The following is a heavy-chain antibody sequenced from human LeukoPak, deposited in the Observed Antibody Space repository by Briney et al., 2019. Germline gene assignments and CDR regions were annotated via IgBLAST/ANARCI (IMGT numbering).Heavy chain of an antibody. CDR3: ARQGDCSSTSCYRYDAFDI. CDR2: IYPGDSDT. D-gene: IGHD2-2*01. V-gene: IGHV5-51*01. Sequence: GESLKIPCKGSGYSFTSYWIGWLRQMPGKGLEWMGIIYPGDSDTRYSPSFQGQVTISADKSISTAYLQWSSLKASDTAMYYCARQGDCSSTSCYRYDAFDIWGQGTMVTVSS. J-gene: IGHJ3*02. CDR1: GYSFTSYW.